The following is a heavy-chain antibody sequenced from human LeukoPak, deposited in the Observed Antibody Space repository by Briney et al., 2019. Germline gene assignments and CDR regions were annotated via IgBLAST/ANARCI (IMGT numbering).Heavy chain of an antibody. V-gene: IGHV3-7*01. CDR2: IKQDGSEK. D-gene: IGHD6-19*01. Sequence: GGSLRLPCAASGFTFSSYWMSWVRQAPGKGLEWVASIKQDGSEKYYVDSVKGRFTISRDNAKNSLYLQMNSLRAEGTAVYYCARVLSGWAPLFDYWGQGTLVTVSS. CDR1: GFTFSSYW. J-gene: IGHJ4*02. CDR3: ARVLSGWAPLFDY.